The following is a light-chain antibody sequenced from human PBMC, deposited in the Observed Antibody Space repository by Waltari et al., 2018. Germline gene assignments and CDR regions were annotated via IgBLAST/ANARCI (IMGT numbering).Light chain of an antibody. J-gene: IGLJ3*02. CDR1: SRDVGGYNY. Sequence: QSALTQPASVSGSPGQSITISCTGTSRDVGGYNYFSWYQQHPGKAPKLMIYEVSNRPSGVSTRFSGSKSGNTASLTISGLQAEDEADYYCSSYTSSSTLVFGGGTKLTVL. CDR3: SSYTSSSTLV. V-gene: IGLV2-14*01. CDR2: EVS.